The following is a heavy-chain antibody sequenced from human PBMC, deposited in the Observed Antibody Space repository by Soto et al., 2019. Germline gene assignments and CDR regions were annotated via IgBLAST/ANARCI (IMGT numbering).Heavy chain of an antibody. J-gene: IGHJ6*03. CDR3: ARSAYGDYFYYYYMDV. CDR1: GFTFSSYW. V-gene: IGHV3-74*01. D-gene: IGHD4-17*01. Sequence: EVQLVESGGGFVQPGGSQRLSCAASGFTFSSYWMHWVRQAPGKGLVWVSRINSDGSTTNYADSVKGRFTISRDIAKNTLYLQMNSLRAEDTAVYYCARSAYGDYFYYYYMDVWGKGTTVTVSS. CDR2: INSDGSTT.